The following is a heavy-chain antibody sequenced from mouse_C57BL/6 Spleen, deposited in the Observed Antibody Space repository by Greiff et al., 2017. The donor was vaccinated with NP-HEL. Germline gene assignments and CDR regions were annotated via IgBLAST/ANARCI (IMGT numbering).Heavy chain of an antibody. V-gene: IGHV5-15*01. J-gene: IGHJ1*03. D-gene: IGHD1-1*01. CDR2: ISNLAYSI. CDR3: ARHGYYGSSPDWYFDV. Sequence: DVHLVESGGGLVQPGGSLKLSCAASGFTFSDYGMAWVRQAPRKGPEWVAFISNLAYSIYYADTVTGRFTISRENAKNTLYLEMSSLRSEDTAMYYCARHGYYGSSPDWYFDVWGTGTTVTVSS. CDR1: GFTFSDYG.